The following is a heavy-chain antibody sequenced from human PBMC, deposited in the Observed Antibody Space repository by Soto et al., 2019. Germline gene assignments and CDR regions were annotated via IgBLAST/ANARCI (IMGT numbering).Heavy chain of an antibody. J-gene: IGHJ6*02. Sequence: ASVKVSCKASGYTFYSHSISWVRQAPGQGLEWMGRINADYGNTQYAQKFRGRVTMTTDTSTTTVYMELTNLRSDDTAVYYCARCIQGDYYYGMDVWGQGTSVTVSS. CDR2: INADYGNT. CDR3: ARCIQGDYYYGMDV. V-gene: IGHV1-18*01. D-gene: IGHD5-18*01. CDR1: GYTFYSHS.